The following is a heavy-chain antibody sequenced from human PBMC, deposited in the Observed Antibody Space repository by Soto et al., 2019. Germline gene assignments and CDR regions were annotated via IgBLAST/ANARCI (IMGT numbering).Heavy chain of an antibody. Sequence: QVQLVQSGAEVKKPGSSVKVSCKASGGTFSSYAISWVRQAPGQGLEWMGGIIPIFGTANYAQKFQGRVTITADEATSTAYMELGSLRSEDTAVYYCARMRAAAAHYYYYGMDVWGQGTTVTVSS. CDR1: GGTFSSYA. V-gene: IGHV1-69*12. J-gene: IGHJ6*02. CDR3: ARMRAAAAHYYYYGMDV. D-gene: IGHD6-13*01. CDR2: IIPIFGTA.